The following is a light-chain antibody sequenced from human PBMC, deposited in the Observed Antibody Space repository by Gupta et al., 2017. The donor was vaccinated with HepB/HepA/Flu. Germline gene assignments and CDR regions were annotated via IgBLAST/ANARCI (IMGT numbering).Light chain of an antibody. CDR2: AAS. CDR1: QSVGNY. CDR3: QQGDSKLSWT. Sequence: DIQVTQSPSSLSASVGDRVTITCRASQSVGNYLNWYQQKPGKAPKLLIFAASSLQSGVPSRFSGSRSGTDFTLTINSRQPEDFATYYCQQGDSKLSWTFGQGTKVDIK. J-gene: IGKJ1*01. V-gene: IGKV1-39*01.